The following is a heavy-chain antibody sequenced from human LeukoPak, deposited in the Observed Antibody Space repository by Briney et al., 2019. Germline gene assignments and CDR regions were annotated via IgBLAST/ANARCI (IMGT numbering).Heavy chain of an antibody. CDR3: ASWEVPAVMPQDY. J-gene: IGHJ4*02. CDR2: INSDGSST. CDR1: GFTFSSYW. V-gene: IGHV3-74*01. Sequence: PGGSLRLSCAASGFTFSSYWMHWVRQAPGKGLVWVSRINSDGSSTSYADSVKGRFTISRDNAKNTLYLQMNSLRAEDTAVYYCASWEVPAVMPQDYWGQGTRVTVSS. D-gene: IGHD2-2*01.